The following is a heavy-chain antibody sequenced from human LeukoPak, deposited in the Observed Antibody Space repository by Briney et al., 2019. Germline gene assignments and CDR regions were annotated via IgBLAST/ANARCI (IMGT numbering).Heavy chain of an antibody. J-gene: IGHJ4*02. CDR2: INHSGST. V-gene: IGHV4-34*01. Sequence: SEALSLTCAVYGGSFSGYYWSWIRQPPGKGLEWIGEINHSGSTNYNPSLKSRVTISVDTSKNQFSLKLSSVTAADTAVYYCARDFGGYGSGSYLAFDYWGQGTLVTVSS. D-gene: IGHD3-10*01. CDR1: GGSFSGYY. CDR3: ARDFGGYGSGSYLAFDY.